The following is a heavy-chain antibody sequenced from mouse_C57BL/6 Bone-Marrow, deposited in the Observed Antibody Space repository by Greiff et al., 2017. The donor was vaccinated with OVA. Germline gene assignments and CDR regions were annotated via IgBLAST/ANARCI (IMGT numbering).Heavy chain of an antibody. J-gene: IGHJ4*01. CDR3: ARQHAMDY. V-gene: IGHV5-6*01. Sequence: EVKLVESGGDLVKPGGSLKLSCAASGFTFSSYGMSWVRQTPDKRLEWVATISSGGSYTYYPDSVKGRFTISRDNAKNTLYLQMSSLKSEDTAMYYCARQHAMDYWGQGTSVTVSS. CDR2: ISSGGSYT. CDR1: GFTFSSYG.